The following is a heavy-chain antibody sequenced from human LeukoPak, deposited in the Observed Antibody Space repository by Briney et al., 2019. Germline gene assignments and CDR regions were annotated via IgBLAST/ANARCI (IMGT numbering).Heavy chain of an antibody. CDR3: TTDHRGGSYGDVVDY. D-gene: IGHD1-26*01. V-gene: IGHV3-15*01. CDR2: IKSKTDGGTT. Sequence: GGSLRLSCAASGFTFSNAWMSWVRQAPGKGLEWVGRIKSKTDGGTTDYAAPVKGRFTTSRDDSKNTLYLQMNSLKTEDTAVYYCTTDHRGGSYGDVVDYWGQGTLVTVSS. J-gene: IGHJ4*02. CDR1: GFTFSNAW.